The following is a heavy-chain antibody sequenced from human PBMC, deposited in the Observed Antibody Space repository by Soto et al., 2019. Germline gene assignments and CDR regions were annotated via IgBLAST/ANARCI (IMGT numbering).Heavy chain of an antibody. D-gene: IGHD3-9*01. CDR2: ISGGGRTI. V-gene: IGHV3-48*02. CDR1: GFTFSTFS. J-gene: IGHJ4*02. CDR3: ARDLGWAFES. Sequence: EVQLVESGGGSVQPGGSLRLSCAASGFTFSTFSMNWVRQAPGRGLEWISYISGGGRTISYADSVKGRFTISRDNAKNSLYLQMDSLTDEDTAVYYCARDLGWAFESWCPGTLVTVSS.